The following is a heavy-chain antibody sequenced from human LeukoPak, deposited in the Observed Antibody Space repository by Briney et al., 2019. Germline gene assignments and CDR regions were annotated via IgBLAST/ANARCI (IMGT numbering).Heavy chain of an antibody. CDR3: ARDSRGYSYSYFDY. V-gene: IGHV3-33*01. D-gene: IGHD5-18*01. CDR2: IWYDGSNK. Sequence: GGSLRPSCAASGFTFSSYGMHWVRQAPGKGLEWVAVIWYDGSNKYYADSVKGRFTISRDNSKNTLYLQMNSLRAEDTAVYYCARDSRGYSYSYFDYWGQGTLVTVSS. J-gene: IGHJ4*02. CDR1: GFTFSSYG.